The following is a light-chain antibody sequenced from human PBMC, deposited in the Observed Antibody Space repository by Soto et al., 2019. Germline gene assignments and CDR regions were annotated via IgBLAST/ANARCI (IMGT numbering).Light chain of an antibody. CDR3: SSFAGSPVV. CDR2: EVS. Sequence: QSALTQPPSAFGSPGQSVTITCSGTSSDVGEENYVSWYQQHPGKVPKLILYEVSKRPSGVPDRFSGSRSGNTASLTVSGLQAEDEADYYCSSFAGSPVVFGGGTKVTVL. CDR1: SSDVGEENY. J-gene: IGLJ2*01. V-gene: IGLV2-8*01.